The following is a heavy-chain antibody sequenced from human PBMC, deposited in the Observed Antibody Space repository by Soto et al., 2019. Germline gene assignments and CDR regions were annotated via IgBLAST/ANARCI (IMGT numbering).Heavy chain of an antibody. Sequence: QVQLVQSGAEVKKPGSSVKVSCKASGGTFSSYAISWVRQAPGQGLEWMGGIIPIFGTANYAQKFQGRVTITADKSTSTAYMELSSLRSEDTAVYYCAXXXXXXXXXGDYYYYGMDVWGQGTTV. CDR3: AXXXXXXXXXGDYYYYGMDV. V-gene: IGHV1-69*06. J-gene: IGHJ6*02. CDR2: IIPIFGTA. CDR1: GGTFSSYA.